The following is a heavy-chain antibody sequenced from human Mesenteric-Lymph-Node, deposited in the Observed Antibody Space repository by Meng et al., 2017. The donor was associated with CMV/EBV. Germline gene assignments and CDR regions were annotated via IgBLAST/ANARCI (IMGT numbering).Heavy chain of an antibody. V-gene: IGHV4-34*01. J-gene: IGHJ4*02. CDR3: ARGSSYDILTGYFDY. D-gene: IGHD3-9*01. CDR2: INHSGST. CDR1: GGSFSGYY. Sequence: VLTHQWGAGRLRPSETLSATCAVYGGSFSGYYWNWIHQSPEKGLEWIGEINHSGSTTYNPSFTSRIIMSVDTSTNQISLNMSSVTAADTAVYYCARGSSYDILTGYFDYWGQGALVTVSS.